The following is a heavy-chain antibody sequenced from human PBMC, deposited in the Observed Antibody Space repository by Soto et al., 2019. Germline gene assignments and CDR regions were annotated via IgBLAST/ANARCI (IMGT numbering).Heavy chain of an antibody. CDR3: ARQIYDSDTGPNFQYYFDS. V-gene: IGHV5-10-1*01. CDR2: IDPSDSQT. D-gene: IGHD3-22*01. J-gene: IGHJ4*02. Sequence: GESLKISCKGSVYSFAGYCITWLRQKPVKGLEWLGRIDPSDSQTYYSPSFRCHGTISVTKSITTVFLQWSSLRASDTAMYYCARQIYDSDTGPNFQYYFDSWGQGTPVTVSS. CDR1: VYSFAGYC.